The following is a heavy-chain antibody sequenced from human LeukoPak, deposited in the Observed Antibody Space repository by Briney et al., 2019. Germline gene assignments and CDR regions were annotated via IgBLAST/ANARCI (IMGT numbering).Heavy chain of an antibody. V-gene: IGHV1-18*01. J-gene: IGHJ3*02. Sequence: GASVKVSCKASGYTFTSYGISWVRQAPGQGLEWMGWISAYNGNTNYAQKLQGRVTMTTDTSTSTAYMELRSLRPDDTAVYYCARSRSGGTSRDAFDIWGQGTMVTVS. D-gene: IGHD2-15*01. CDR1: GYTFTSYG. CDR2: ISAYNGNT. CDR3: ARSRSGGTSRDAFDI.